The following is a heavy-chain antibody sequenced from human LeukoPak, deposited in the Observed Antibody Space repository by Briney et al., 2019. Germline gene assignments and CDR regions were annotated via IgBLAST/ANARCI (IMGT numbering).Heavy chain of an antibody. CDR3: SFNLGSGSYAFDI. CDR1: GGSFSGYY. V-gene: IGHV4-34*03. J-gene: IGHJ3*02. Sequence: SETLSLTCAVYGGSFSGYYWSWIRQPPGKGLEWIGEINHSGSTNYNPSLKSRVTISVDTSKNQFSLKLSSVTAADTAVYYCSFNLGSGSYAFDIWGQGTMVTVSS. D-gene: IGHD3-10*01. CDR2: INHSGST.